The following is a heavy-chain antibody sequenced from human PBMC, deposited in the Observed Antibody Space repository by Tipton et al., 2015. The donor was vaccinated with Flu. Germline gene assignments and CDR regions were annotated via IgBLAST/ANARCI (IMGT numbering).Heavy chain of an antibody. J-gene: IGHJ4*02. D-gene: IGHD2-2*02. Sequence: SLRLSCAASGFTFSSYWMSWVRQAPGKGLEWVANIKQDGSEKYYVDSVKGRFTISRDNAKNSLYLQMNSLRAEDTAVYYCARIYCSSTSCYKKPSQGTFDHWGQGTLVTVSS. CDR3: ARIYCSSTSCYKKPSQGTFDH. CDR1: GFTFSSYW. V-gene: IGHV3-7*01. CDR2: IKQDGSEK.